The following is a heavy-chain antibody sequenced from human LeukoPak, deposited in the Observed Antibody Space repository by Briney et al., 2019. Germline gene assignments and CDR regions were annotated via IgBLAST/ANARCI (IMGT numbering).Heavy chain of an antibody. J-gene: IGHJ4*02. V-gene: IGHV3-23*01. CDR1: GFTFSSYA. CDR3: AKTTAFSASQFDY. Sequence: GGSLRLSCAASGFTFSSYAMNWVRQAPGKGLEWVSAISGNGGSTYYADSVKGRFTISRDKSKNTLYLQMNSLRAEDTAIYYCAKTTAFSASQFDYWGQGTLVTVSS. D-gene: IGHD1-1*01. CDR2: ISGNGGST.